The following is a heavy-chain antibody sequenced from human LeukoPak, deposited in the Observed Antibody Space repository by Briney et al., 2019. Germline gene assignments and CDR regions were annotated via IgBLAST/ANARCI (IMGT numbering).Heavy chain of an antibody. Sequence: GGSLRLSCAASGFTFSNYAMNWVRQAPGKGLEWVSSISGSGGSTYYADSVKGRFTISRDNSKNTLYLQMNSLGAEDTAVYYCAKDGPLMGYYFDYWGQGTLVTVSS. CDR1: GFTFSNYA. CDR3: AKDGPLMGYYFDY. CDR2: ISGSGGST. D-gene: IGHD3-16*01. J-gene: IGHJ4*02. V-gene: IGHV3-23*01.